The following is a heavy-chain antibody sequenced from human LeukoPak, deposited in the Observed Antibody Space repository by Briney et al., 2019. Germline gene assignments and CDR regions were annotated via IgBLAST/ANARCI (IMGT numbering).Heavy chain of an antibody. J-gene: IGHJ4*02. CDR1: GFTFSSYA. CDR3: AKTNSGSYLGGYYFDY. D-gene: IGHD1-26*01. Sequence: GGSLRLSCAASGFTFSSYAMSWVRQAPGKGLEWVSAISGSGGSTYCADSVKGRFTISRDNSKNTLYLQMNSLRAEDTAVYYCAKTNSGSYLGGYYFDYWGQGTLVTVSS. CDR2: ISGSGGST. V-gene: IGHV3-23*01.